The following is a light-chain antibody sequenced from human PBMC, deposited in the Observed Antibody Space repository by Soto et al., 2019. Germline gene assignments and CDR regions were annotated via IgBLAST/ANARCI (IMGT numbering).Light chain of an antibody. J-gene: IGKJ4*01. CDR3: QQRINWPLT. V-gene: IGKV3-11*01. CDR2: GAS. CDR1: QSISSH. Sequence: EIVLTQSPDTLSLSPGERATLSCRASQSISSHLAWYQQKPGQAPRLLIYGASNRATGIPARFSGSGYGTDLTLTISSLEPEDFAVYYCQQRINWPLTFGGGTKVEIK.